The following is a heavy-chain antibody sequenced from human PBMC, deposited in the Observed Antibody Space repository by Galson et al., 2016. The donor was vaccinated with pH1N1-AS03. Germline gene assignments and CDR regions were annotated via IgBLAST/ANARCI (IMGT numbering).Heavy chain of an antibody. V-gene: IGHV3-9*01. CDR3: AKDTGVFGYYYTFDY. D-gene: IGHD3-3*01. J-gene: IGHJ4*02. Sequence: SLRLSCAGSGFNFDDYALHWVRQAPGKGLEWVAGIDWNSGTRGYSGSVFGRFTISRDNTKNSLYLQMDSLRGDDTALYYCAKDTGVFGYYYTFDYWGLGTLVTVSS. CDR1: GFNFDDYA. CDR2: IDWNSGTR.